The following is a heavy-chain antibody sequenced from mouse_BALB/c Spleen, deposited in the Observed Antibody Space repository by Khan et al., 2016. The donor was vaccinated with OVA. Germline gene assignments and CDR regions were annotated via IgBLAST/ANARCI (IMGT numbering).Heavy chain of an antibody. J-gene: IGHJ4*01. CDR2: ISYSGST. D-gene: IGHD2-3*01. Sequence: EVQLQQPGPGLVKPSQSLSLTCTVTGYSITSDYAWNWIRQFPGNKLEWMGYISYSGSTNYKPALKSRISITRDTSKNQFFLQLNSVTTEDTATYNCARDGSRYNYAMDYWGQGTSVTVSS. CDR1: GYSITSDYA. CDR3: ARDGSRYNYAMDY. V-gene: IGHV3-2*02.